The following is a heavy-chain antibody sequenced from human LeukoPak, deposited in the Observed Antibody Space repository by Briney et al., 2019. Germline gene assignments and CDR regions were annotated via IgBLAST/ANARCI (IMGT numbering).Heavy chain of an antibody. D-gene: IGHD2-2*01. Sequence: GASVKVSCKASGGTFSSYTISWVRQAPGQGLEWMGRIIPILGIANYAQKFQGRVTITADQSTSTAYMELSSLRAEETALYYCCLASSGVVREIDYWGQGTLVTVSS. CDR2: IIPILGIA. J-gene: IGHJ4*02. V-gene: IGHV1-69*02. CDR1: GGTFSSYT. CDR3: CLASSGVVREIDY.